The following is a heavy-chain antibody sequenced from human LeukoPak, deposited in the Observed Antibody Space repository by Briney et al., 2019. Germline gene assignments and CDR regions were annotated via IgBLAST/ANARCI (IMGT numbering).Heavy chain of an antibody. Sequence: ASVKVSCKASGYTFTNYAISWVRQAPGQGLEWMGWISAYNGNTNYAQKLQGRVTMTTDTSTSTAYMELRSLRSDDTAVYYCARDGTGDLYYYYGMDVWGQGTTVTVSS. CDR3: ARDGTGDLYYYYGMDV. V-gene: IGHV1-18*01. CDR1: GYTFTNYA. J-gene: IGHJ6*02. CDR2: ISAYNGNT. D-gene: IGHD7-27*01.